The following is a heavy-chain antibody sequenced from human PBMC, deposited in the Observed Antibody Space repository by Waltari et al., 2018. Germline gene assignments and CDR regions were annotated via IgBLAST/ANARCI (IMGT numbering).Heavy chain of an antibody. J-gene: IGHJ4*02. CDR1: GYTLTHLS. CDR2: FDPEDGET. V-gene: IGHV1-24*01. CDR3: ATAPSYYYDSSGYYYRDY. D-gene: IGHD3-22*01. Sequence: QVQLVQSGAEGQKPGASVKVSCKVSGYTLTHLSLHWVRPAPGNGLAWMGGFDPEDGETIYAQKFQGRVTMTEDTSTDTAYMELSSLRSEDTAVYYCATAPSYYYDSSGYYYRDYWGQGTLVTVSS.